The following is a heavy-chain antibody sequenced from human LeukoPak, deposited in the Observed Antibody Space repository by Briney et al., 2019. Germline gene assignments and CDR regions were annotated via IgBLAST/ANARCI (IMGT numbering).Heavy chain of an antibody. J-gene: IGHJ4*02. CDR2: INHSGST. CDR1: GGSFSGYY. Sequence: SETLSLTCAVSGGSFSGYYWSWIRQPPGKGLEWIGEINHSGSTNYNPSLKSRVTISVDTSKNQFSLKLSSVTAADTAVYYCARGGVVVVTAIGYWGQGNLVTVSS. D-gene: IGHD2-21*02. V-gene: IGHV4-34*01. CDR3: ARGGVVVVTAIGY.